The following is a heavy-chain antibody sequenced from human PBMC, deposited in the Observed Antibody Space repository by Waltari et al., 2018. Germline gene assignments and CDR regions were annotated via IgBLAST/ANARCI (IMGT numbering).Heavy chain of an antibody. CDR1: GVTSTNA. J-gene: IGHJ3*01. V-gene: IGHV1-69*12. Sequence: QVQVLQSGTEVKRPGSSGKVSCTASGVTSTNAFTWVRQVPGQGLEYVGGIVPIFGTPNYAQRLRGRVTITADGSTSTLELASLTSEDTAIYYCARDYYDSSGWLWGQGTMVTVSS. D-gene: IGHD3-22*01. CDR3: ARDYYDSSGWL. CDR2: IVPIFGTP.